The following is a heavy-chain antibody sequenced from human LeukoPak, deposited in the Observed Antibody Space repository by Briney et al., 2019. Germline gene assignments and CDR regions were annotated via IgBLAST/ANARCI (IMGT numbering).Heavy chain of an antibody. Sequence: GGSLRLSCAASGFAVKNSWMSWVRLAPGKGLEWVGRIKSRDDGGTTEFAATVKGRFTISRDDSKNTLSLQMNSLRAEDTGVYYCARDLRSGDHWGQGTLVTVSS. D-gene: IGHD3-10*01. V-gene: IGHV3-15*01. CDR3: ARDLRSGDH. CDR2: IKSRDDGGTT. J-gene: IGHJ4*02. CDR1: GFAVKNSW.